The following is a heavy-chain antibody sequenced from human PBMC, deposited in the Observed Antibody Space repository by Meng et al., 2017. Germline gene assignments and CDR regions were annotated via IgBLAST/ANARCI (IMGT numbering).Heavy chain of an antibody. CDR1: GGSFSGYY. D-gene: IGHD6-19*01. Sequence: SETLSLTCAVYGGSFSGYYWSWIRQPPGKGLEWIGEINHSGSTNYNPSLKSRVPISVDTSKNQFSLKLSSVTAADTAVYYCARGFGSGWYRDWGQGTLVTVSS. V-gene: IGHV4-34*01. CDR2: INHSGST. CDR3: ARGFGSGWYRD. J-gene: IGHJ4*02.